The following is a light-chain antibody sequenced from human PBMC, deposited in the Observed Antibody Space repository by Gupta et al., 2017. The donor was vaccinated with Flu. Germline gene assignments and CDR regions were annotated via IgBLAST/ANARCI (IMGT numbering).Light chain of an antibody. CDR3: ETWDSNTHV. V-gene: IGLV4-60*03. J-gene: IGLJ1*01. CDR1: RGHSRYI. CDR2: LESSGSY. Sequence: QPVLTQSSSASASLGSSVKLTCTRSRGHSRYIIAWHQQQPGKAPRYLMKLESSGSYNTGSEVPDRFSGYSPGADRYLTISNLQSEDEADYYCETWDSNTHVFGPGTKVTVL.